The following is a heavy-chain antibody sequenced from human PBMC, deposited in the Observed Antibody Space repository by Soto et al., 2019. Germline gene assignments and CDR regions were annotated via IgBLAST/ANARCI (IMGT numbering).Heavy chain of an antibody. CDR3: TTEREIYDSSGYYSGYSDFDY. CDR2: IKSKTDGGTT. D-gene: IGHD3-22*01. CDR1: GLTFSNAW. V-gene: IGHV3-15*01. Sequence: PGGSLRLSCAASGLTFSNAWMSWVRQAPGKGLEWVGRIKSKTDGGTTDYAAPVKGRFTISRDDSKNTLYLQMNSLKTEDTAVYYCTTEREIYDSSGYYSGYSDFDYWGQGTLVTVSS. J-gene: IGHJ4*02.